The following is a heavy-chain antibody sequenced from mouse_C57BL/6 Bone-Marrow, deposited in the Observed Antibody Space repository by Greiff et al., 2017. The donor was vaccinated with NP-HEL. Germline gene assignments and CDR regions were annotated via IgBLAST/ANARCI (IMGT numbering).Heavy chain of an antibody. J-gene: IGHJ4*01. Sequence: EVKLVESGGDLVKPGGSLKLSCAASGFTFSSYGMSWVRQTPDKRLEWVATISSGGSYTYYPDSVKGRFTISRDNAKNTLYLQMSSLKSEDTAMYYCASHESPYAMDYWGQGTSVTVSS. D-gene: IGHD6-2*01. CDR3: ASHESPYAMDY. V-gene: IGHV5-6*01. CDR1: GFTFSSYG. CDR2: ISSGGSYT.